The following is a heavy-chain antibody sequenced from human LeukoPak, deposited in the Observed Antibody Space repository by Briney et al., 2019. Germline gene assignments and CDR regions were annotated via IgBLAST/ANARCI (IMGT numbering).Heavy chain of an antibody. J-gene: IGHJ4*02. CDR1: GYTFTSYA. CDR2: INTNTGNP. Sequence: GASVKVSCTASGYTFTSYAMNWVRQAPGQGLEWMGWINTNTGNPTYAQGFTGRFVFSLDTSVSTAYLQISSLKAADTAVYYCAREAYCSRGMCYPGGYWGQGSLVTVSS. D-gene: IGHD2-15*01. V-gene: IGHV7-4-1*02. CDR3: AREAYCSRGMCYPGGY.